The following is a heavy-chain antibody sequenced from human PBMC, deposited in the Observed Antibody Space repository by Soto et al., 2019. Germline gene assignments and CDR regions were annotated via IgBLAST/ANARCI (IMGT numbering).Heavy chain of an antibody. D-gene: IGHD6-19*01. V-gene: IGHV4-31*03. Sequence: SETLSLTCSVSGGSISSGGYYWSWIRQPPGEGLEWIGIIYYSGNTHSNPSLKSRLTISIDTSKNQFSLKLSSVTVADTAVYYCARMYSSAWSFDHWGQGTLVTVSS. CDR1: GGSISSGGYY. CDR2: IYYSGNT. CDR3: ARMYSSAWSFDH. J-gene: IGHJ4*02.